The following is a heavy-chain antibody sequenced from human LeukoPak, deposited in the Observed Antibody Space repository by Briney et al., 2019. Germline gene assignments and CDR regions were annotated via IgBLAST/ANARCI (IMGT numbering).Heavy chain of an antibody. CDR1: GFTFSSYS. CDR3: ASLVAAATPNWFDP. Sequence: GGSLRLSCAASGFTFSSYSMNWVRQAPGKGLEWVSYISSSSTIYYADSVKGRFTISRDNAKNSLYLQMNTLRAEDTAVYYCASLVAAATPNWFDPWGQGTLVTVSS. V-gene: IGHV3-48*04. J-gene: IGHJ5*02. CDR2: ISSSSTI. D-gene: IGHD2-15*01.